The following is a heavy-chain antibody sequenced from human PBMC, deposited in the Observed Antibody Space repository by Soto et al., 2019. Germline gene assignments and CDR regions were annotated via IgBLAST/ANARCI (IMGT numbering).Heavy chain of an antibody. J-gene: IGHJ6*02. D-gene: IGHD2-2*01. CDR3: AREDSSPFYYGVDV. V-gene: IGHV1-69*12. CDR2: IIPNFGST. Sequence: QVQLVQSGAEVKKPGSSVKFSCKASGGSFGTYAVSWVRQAPGQGLEWMGAIIPNFGSTNYAQKFQGRLTITAHESTSTAYMELSRLKSEDTAVYYCAREDSSPFYYGVDVWGQGTTVTVSS. CDR1: GGSFGTYA.